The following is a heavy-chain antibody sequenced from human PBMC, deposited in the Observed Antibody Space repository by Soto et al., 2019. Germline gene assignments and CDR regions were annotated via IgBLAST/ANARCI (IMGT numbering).Heavy chain of an antibody. Sequence: EVQLLESGGDLVQPGGSLRLFCAASGFTFSNYAMTWVRQAPGKGLEWVSTVTSGGGTFYVDTVKGRFTISRDNSKSTLYVQMNSLRAEDTAIYYCARTDKFNSQSSGWANRFDYWGQGALVTVAS. CDR1: GFTFSNYA. CDR2: VTSGGGT. V-gene: IGHV3-23*01. CDR3: ARTDKFNSQSSGWANRFDY. J-gene: IGHJ4*02. D-gene: IGHD6-19*01.